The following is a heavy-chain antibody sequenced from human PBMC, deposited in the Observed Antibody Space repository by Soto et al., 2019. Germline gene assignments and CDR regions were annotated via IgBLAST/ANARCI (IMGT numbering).Heavy chain of an antibody. CDR2: ISGGGGNT. V-gene: IGHV3-23*01. CDR1: GFTFGNYG. CDR3: AKGFIVVVTVLRQDEAFDV. D-gene: IGHD2-21*02. J-gene: IGHJ3*01. Sequence: DVQLLESGGGLVQPGGSLRLSCATSGFTFGNYGMNWVRQAPGKGLEWVSGISGGGGNTYYADSVKGRFTISRDPSKNTVFLEMNSLRAEDTAVYYCAKGFIVVVTVLRQDEAFDVWGQGTLVTVSS.